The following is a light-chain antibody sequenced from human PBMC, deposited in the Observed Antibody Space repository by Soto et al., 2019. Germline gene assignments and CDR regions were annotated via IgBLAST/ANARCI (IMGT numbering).Light chain of an antibody. Sequence: DVVLTQSPLSLPVTLGQPASISCRSSQSLVDSDGNTYLNWFQQRPGQSPRRLIYKVSNRDSGVPERFSGSGSGTDFTLKISRVEAEDVGVYYCMQGTYWPPWTFGQGTKVEIK. J-gene: IGKJ1*01. CDR2: KVS. CDR3: MQGTYWPPWT. CDR1: QSLVDSDGNTY. V-gene: IGKV2-30*01.